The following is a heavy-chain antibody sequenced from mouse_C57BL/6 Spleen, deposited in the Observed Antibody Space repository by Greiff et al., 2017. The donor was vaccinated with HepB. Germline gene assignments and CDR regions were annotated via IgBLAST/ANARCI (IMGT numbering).Heavy chain of an antibody. CDR3: ARRGIYYYGSSYSYWYFDV. D-gene: IGHD1-1*01. V-gene: IGHV5-17*01. Sequence: EVQRVESGGGLVKPGGSLKLSCAASGFTFSDYGMHWVRQAPEKGLEWVAYISSGSSTIYYADTVKGRFTISRDNAKNTLFLQMTSLRSEDTAMYYCARRGIYYYGSSYSYWYFDVWGTGTTVTVTS. CDR2: ISSGSSTI. J-gene: IGHJ1*03. CDR1: GFTFSDYG.